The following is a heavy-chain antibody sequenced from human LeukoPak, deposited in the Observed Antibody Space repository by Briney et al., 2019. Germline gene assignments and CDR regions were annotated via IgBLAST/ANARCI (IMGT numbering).Heavy chain of an antibody. J-gene: IGHJ4*02. CDR3: ARGYCSGGSCLSTRLDY. D-gene: IGHD2-15*01. Sequence: SETLSLTCTVSGGSISISSYYWGWVRQPPGKGLEWIVYIYYSGSTNYNPSLKSRVTISVDTSKNQFSLKLSSVTAADTAVYYCARGYCSGGSCLSTRLDYWGQGTLVTVSS. CDR2: IYYSGST. CDR1: GGSISISSYY. V-gene: IGHV4-61*05.